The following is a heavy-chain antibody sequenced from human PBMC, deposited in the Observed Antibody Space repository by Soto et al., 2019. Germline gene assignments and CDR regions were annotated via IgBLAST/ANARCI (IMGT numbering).Heavy chain of an antibody. Sequence: GGSLRLSCAASGFTFSSYAMSWVRQAPGKGLEWVSAISGSGGSTYYADSVKGRFTISRDNSKNTLYLQMNSLRAEDTAVYYCASLSPVALVAAIGDYWGQGTLVTVSS. V-gene: IGHV3-23*01. CDR1: GFTFSSYA. D-gene: IGHD2-15*01. J-gene: IGHJ4*02. CDR3: ASLSPVALVAAIGDY. CDR2: ISGSGGST.